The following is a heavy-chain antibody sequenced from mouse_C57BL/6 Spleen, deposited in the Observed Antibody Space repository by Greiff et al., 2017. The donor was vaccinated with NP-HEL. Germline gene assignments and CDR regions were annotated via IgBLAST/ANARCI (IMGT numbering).Heavy chain of an antibody. CDR2: IDPSDSYT. CDR3: ARSYYYGSSYNYAMDY. Sequence: QVQLKQPGAELVRPGTSVKLSCKASGYTFTSYWMHWVKQRPGQGLEWIGVIDPSDSYTNYNQKFKGKATLTVDTSSSTAYMQLSSLTSEDSAVYYCARSYYYGSSYNYAMDYWGQGTSVTVSS. J-gene: IGHJ4*01. D-gene: IGHD1-1*01. CDR1: GYTFTSYW. V-gene: IGHV1-59*01.